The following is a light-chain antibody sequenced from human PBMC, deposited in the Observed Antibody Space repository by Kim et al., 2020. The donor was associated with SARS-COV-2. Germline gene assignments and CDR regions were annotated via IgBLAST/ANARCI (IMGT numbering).Light chain of an antibody. V-gene: IGKV1D-12*01. CDR1: QDISSW. J-gene: IGKJ4*01. CDR3: QQTHSFPLT. CDR2: EAS. Sequence: ASVGDRVTITCRASQDISSWLSWYQQKPGKAPKVLIYEASNLQSGVPSRLSGSGSGTDCTLTINSLQPEDSATYYCQQTHSFPLTFGGGTKVDIK.